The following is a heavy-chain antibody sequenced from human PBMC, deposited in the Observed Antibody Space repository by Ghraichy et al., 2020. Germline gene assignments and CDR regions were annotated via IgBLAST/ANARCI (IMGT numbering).Heavy chain of an antibody. CDR2: ISSGGALI. CDR3: ARELPSPHYAMDV. V-gene: IGHV3-21*01. J-gene: IGHJ6*02. CDR1: GFALSTYS. Sequence: GGSLRLSCVASGFALSTYSMDWVRQAPGKGLEWVSSISSGGALIYYADSMRGRFTISRDNAKNSLYLQMNTLRAEDTAVYYCARELPSPHYAMDVWGQGTTVTVSS. D-gene: IGHD3-10*01.